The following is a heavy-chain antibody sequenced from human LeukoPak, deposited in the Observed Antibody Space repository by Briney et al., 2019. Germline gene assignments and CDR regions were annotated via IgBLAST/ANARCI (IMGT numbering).Heavy chain of an antibody. CDR2: INHSGST. V-gene: IGHV4-34*01. J-gene: IGHJ4*02. CDR3: ARVGDGGNSDY. Sequence: SETLSLTCAVYGGSFSGYYWSWIRQPPGKRLEWIGEINHSGSTNYNPSLKSRVTISVDTSKNQFSLKLSSVTAADTAVYYCARVGDGGNSDYWGQGTLVTVSS. D-gene: IGHD4-23*01. CDR1: GGSFSGYY.